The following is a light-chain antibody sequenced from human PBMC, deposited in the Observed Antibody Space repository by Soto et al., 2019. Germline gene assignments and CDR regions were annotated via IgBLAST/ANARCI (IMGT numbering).Light chain of an antibody. CDR2: GAS. CDR3: QQYNNWPLT. Sequence: EIVMTQSPATLSVSPGERATLSCRASQSVSSNLAWYQHQPGQAPRVLIYGASTRATGFPARFSGSGSETDFTLTISSLQSEDFAVYYCQQYNNWPLTFGGGTKVEIK. J-gene: IGKJ4*01. CDR1: QSVSSN. V-gene: IGKV3-15*01.